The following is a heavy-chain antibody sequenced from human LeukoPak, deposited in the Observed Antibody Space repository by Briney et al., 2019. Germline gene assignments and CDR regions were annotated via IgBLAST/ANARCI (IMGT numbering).Heavy chain of an antibody. D-gene: IGHD2-21*01. CDR3: AGYVVVIDY. CDR2: IYHSGST. V-gene: IGHV4-38-2*01. Sequence: PSETLSLTCAVSGYSISSGYDWGWIRQPPGKGLEWIGSIYHSGSTYYNPSLKSRVTISVDTSKNQFSLKLSSVTAADTAVYYCAGYVVVIDYWGQGTLVTVSS. CDR1: GYSISSGYD. J-gene: IGHJ4*02.